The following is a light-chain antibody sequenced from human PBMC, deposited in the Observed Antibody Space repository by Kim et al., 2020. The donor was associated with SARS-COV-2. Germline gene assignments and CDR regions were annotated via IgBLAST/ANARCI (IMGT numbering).Light chain of an antibody. CDR1: SGSIASGY. J-gene: IGLJ2*01. V-gene: IGLV6-57*03. CDR2: ENN. CDR3: QSYDSSNVV. Sequence: NFMLTQPHSVSESPGKTVTISCTRSSGSIASGYVQWYQQRPGSVPTTVIQENNQRPSGVPDRFSGSIDSSSNSASLTISGLKTEDEDDYYCQSYDSSNVVFGGGTQLTVL.